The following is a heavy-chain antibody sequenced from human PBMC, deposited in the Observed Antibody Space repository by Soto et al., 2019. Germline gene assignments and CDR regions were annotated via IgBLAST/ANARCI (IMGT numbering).Heavy chain of an antibody. CDR2: ISYDGSNK. Sequence: QVQLVESGGGVVQPGRSLRLSCAASGFTFSSYAMHWVRQAPGKGLEWVAVISYDGSNKYYADSVKGRFTISRDNSKNTRYLQMNSLRAEDTAVYYCARDNDYGYYFNWYFDLWGRGTLFTVSS. V-gene: IGHV3-30*14. J-gene: IGHJ2*01. CDR1: GFTFSSYA. D-gene: IGHD4-17*01. CDR3: ARDNDYGYYFNWYFDL.